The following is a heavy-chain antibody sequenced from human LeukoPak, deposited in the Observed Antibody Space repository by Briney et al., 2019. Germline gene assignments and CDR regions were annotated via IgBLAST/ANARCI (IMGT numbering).Heavy chain of an antibody. CDR1: GGSIGGYY. CDR2: IYHTGST. Sequence: PSETLSLTCTVSGGSIGGYYWSWIRHPPDKGLELIGYIYHTGSTSYSPSLKSRLNITVDTSKKQFSLKLNSVTAADTAVYYCARDRTAAGIDTFDSWGQGTMVTVCS. J-gene: IGHJ3*02. CDR3: ARDRTAAGIDTFDS. V-gene: IGHV4-59*01. D-gene: IGHD6-19*01.